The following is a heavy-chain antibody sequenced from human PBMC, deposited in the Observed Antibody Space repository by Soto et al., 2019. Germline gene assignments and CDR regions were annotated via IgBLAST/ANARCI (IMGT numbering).Heavy chain of an antibody. CDR2: TYYRSKWYN. D-gene: IGHD3-16*02. CDR3: AGIRPVCYIDY. CDR1: GDSVSSNSAA. J-gene: IGHJ4*02. V-gene: IGHV6-1*01. Sequence: SQTRSLTCAISGDSVSSNSAARNWIRQSPSSCLKWLGRTYYRSKWYNHYAVSVKSRITVNPDTSKNQFSLQLNSVTPEDTAVYHRAGIRPVCYIDYWGQATLITLTS.